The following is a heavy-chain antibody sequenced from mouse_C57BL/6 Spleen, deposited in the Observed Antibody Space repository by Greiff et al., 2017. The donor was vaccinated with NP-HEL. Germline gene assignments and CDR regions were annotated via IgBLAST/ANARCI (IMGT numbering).Heavy chain of an antibody. J-gene: IGHJ2*01. Sequence: SGPVLVKPGASVKMSCKASGYTFTDYYMNWVKQSHGKSLEWIGVINPYNGGTSYNQKFKGKATLTVDKSSSTAYMELNSLTSEDSAVYYCYYGSSYYFDYWGQGTTLTVSS. CDR3: YYGSSYYFDY. CDR2: INPYNGGT. D-gene: IGHD1-1*01. CDR1: GYTFTDYY. V-gene: IGHV1-19*01.